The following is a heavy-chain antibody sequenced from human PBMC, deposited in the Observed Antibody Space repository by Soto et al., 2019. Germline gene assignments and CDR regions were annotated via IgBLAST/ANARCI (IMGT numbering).Heavy chain of an antibody. CDR1: GGSIISCDYY. D-gene: IGHD3-9*01. Sequence: PSETLSLTCTVSGGSIISCDYYWSLIRQPPGKGLEWIGYIYYSGSTYYNPSLKSRVTISVDTSKNQFSLKLSSVTAADTAVYYCARGHDILTGPMDYWGQGTLVTVSS. CDR3: ARGHDILTGPMDY. CDR2: IYYSGST. J-gene: IGHJ4*02. V-gene: IGHV4-30-4*01.